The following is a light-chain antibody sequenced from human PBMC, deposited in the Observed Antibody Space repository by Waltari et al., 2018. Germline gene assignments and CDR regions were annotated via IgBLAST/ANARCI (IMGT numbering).Light chain of an antibody. J-gene: IGLJ2*01. V-gene: IGLV2-11*01. CDR1: SSDVGGYNS. CDR3: CSFAAGNTVI. Sequence: QSALTQPRSVSGSPGQPAAISCTGTSSDVGGYNSVSWYHQDPGKAPKLLIFDVSERPSGVSDRFSGSKSGNTASLTISGLQAEDEADYHCCSFAAGNTVIFGGGTKLTVV. CDR2: DVS.